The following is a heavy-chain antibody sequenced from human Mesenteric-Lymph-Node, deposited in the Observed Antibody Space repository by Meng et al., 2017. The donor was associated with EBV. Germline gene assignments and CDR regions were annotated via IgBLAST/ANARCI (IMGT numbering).Heavy chain of an antibody. V-gene: IGHV4-34*01. CDR3: AREARSSGYHPGIGP. Sequence: QVQLQQWGAGLLKPSETLSLTCAVYGGSFSGYYWSWIRQPHSGSTNYNPSLKSRVTISVDTSKNQFSLKLTSVTAADTAVYYCAREARSSGYHPGIGPWGQGTLGTVSS. D-gene: IGHD3-22*01. CDR1: GGSFSGYY. J-gene: IGHJ5*02. CDR2: SGST.